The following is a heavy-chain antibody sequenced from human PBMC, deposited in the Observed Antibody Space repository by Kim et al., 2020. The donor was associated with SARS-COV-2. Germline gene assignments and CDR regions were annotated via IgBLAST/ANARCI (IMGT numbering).Heavy chain of an antibody. J-gene: IGHJ2*01. CDR2: YYSGTT. CDR3: ARGFDL. Sequence: YYSGTTNYNPSLQSRVTISVDTSKNQFSLKLGSVTAADTAVYYCARGFDLWGRGTLVTVSS. V-gene: IGHV4-59*09.